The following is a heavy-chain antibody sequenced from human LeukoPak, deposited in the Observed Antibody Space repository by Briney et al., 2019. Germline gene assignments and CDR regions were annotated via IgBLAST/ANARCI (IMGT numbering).Heavy chain of an antibody. J-gene: IGHJ4*02. CDR1: GGSISSYS. V-gene: IGHV4-4*07. D-gene: IGHD6-13*01. Sequence: SETLPLTCTVSGGSISSYSWSWIRQPAGKGLEWIGRIYSTNYNPSLKSRVTISVDTTKNQFSLKLTSVTAADTAVYYCARGESSGWYYFNYWGQGTLVTVSS. CDR2: IYST. CDR3: ARGESSGWYYFNY.